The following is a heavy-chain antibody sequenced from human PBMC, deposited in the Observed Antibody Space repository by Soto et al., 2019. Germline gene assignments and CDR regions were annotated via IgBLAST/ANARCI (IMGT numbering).Heavy chain of an antibody. D-gene: IGHD6-19*01. CDR3: AHIVVAGLGYYFDY. J-gene: IGHJ4*02. V-gene: IGHV2-5*02. CDR1: GFSLSSTRMA. CDR2: IYWDNDK. Sequence: QITLKESGPTLVKPTQTLTLTCTFSGFSLSSTRMAVGWIRQPPGKALEWLALIYWDNDKRYSPFLKSRLTITKDTSKNPVVLTMSNMAPVDTARYYCAHIVVAGLGYYFDYWGQGNLLTVSS.